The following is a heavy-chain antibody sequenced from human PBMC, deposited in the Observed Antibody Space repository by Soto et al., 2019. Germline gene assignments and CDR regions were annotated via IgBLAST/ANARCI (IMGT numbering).Heavy chain of an antibody. CDR2: TSYDGNNE. V-gene: IGHV3-30*18. CDR1: GFTFSNYA. J-gene: IGHJ4*02. CDR3: AKDKGVFNWATSYFDY. Sequence: VGSLRLSCAASGFTFSNYAMHWVRQAPGKGLEWVALTSYDGNNEYYTDSVKGRFTISRDNSKNTLFLQMNSPRPEDTAVYYCAKDKGVFNWATSYFDYWGQGALVTVSS. D-gene: IGHD1-1*01.